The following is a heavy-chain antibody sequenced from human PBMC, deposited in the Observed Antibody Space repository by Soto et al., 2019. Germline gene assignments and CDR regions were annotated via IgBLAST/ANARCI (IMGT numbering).Heavy chain of an antibody. D-gene: IGHD3-3*01. Sequence: PGWSLRRSCAAAGFTFTNYWMHWVRQVPGKGLVWVSRIDGVGTGTSYSDSVRGRFTISRDNAENTLYLQMNSLRAEDTAVYYCTTVFEHCVQRTTVTVSS. CDR1: GFTFTNYW. V-gene: IGHV3-74*01. J-gene: IGHJ1*01. CDR2: IDGVGTGT. CDR3: TTVFEH.